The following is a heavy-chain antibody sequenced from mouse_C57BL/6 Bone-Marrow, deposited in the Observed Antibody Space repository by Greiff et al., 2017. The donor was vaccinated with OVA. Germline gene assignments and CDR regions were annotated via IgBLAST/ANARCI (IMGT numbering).Heavy chain of an antibody. CDR3: ARGGTSPFAY. CDR1: GYSFTGYY. Sequence: EVQLQQSGPELVKPGASVKISCKASGYSFTGYYMNWVKQSPEKSLEWIGEINPSTGGTTYNQKFKAKATLTVDKSSSTAYMQLKSLTSEDSAVCYWARGGTSPFAYWGQGTLVTVSA. D-gene: IGHD4-1*01. V-gene: IGHV1-42*01. J-gene: IGHJ3*01. CDR2: INPSTGGT.